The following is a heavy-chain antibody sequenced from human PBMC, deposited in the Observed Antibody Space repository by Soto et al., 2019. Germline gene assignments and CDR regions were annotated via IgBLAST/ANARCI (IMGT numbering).Heavy chain of an antibody. J-gene: IGHJ3*02. Sequence: GGSLRLSCAASGFTFSDYYMSWIRQAPGKGLEWVSYISSSSSYTNYADSVKGRFTISRDNAKNSLYLQMNSLRAEDTAVYYCARDRGLTGYYKDALDIWGQGTMVTVSS. D-gene: IGHD3-9*01. CDR1: GFTFSDYY. CDR3: ARDRGLTGYYKDALDI. CDR2: ISSSSSYT. V-gene: IGHV3-11*06.